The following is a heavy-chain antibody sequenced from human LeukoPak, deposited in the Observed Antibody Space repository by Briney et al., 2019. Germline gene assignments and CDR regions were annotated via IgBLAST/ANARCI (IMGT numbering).Heavy chain of an antibody. Sequence: GGSLRLSCAASGFTFSSYGMHWVRQAPGKGLEWVAVIWYDGSNKYYADSVKGRFTISRDNSKNTLYLQMNSLRAEDTAVYYCARDSYYYEVPDIWGQGTMVTVSS. D-gene: IGHD3-22*01. CDR3: ARDSYYYEVPDI. CDR1: GFTFSSYG. V-gene: IGHV3-33*01. J-gene: IGHJ3*02. CDR2: IWYDGSNK.